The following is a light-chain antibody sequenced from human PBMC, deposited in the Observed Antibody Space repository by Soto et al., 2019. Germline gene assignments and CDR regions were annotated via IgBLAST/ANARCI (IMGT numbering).Light chain of an antibody. CDR3: QQSGDSQWT. CDR1: QSVSSSY. J-gene: IGKJ1*01. CDR2: AAS. Sequence: EIVLTHSPGTLSLSPWERATLSSSASQSVSSSYLAWYQQKPGQAPRLLINAASNRATGIPDRFSGSGSGMDFTLTISSLEPEDFAVYYCQQSGDSQWTFGQGTKVDI. V-gene: IGKV3-20*01.